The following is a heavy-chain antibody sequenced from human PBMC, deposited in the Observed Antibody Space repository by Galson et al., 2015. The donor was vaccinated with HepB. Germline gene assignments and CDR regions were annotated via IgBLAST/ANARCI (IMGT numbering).Heavy chain of an antibody. D-gene: IGHD3-3*01. Sequence: SLRLSCAASGFTFRSHGMYWVRQAPGKGLEWVALISYDEKKKDYGDSVKGRFTVSRDNSRNTLYLQMNNLSAEDTAVYYCAKDQNFWSGYYRVNIDYWGQGTLVTVSS. CDR3: AKDQNFWSGYYRVNIDY. CDR2: ISYDEKKK. CDR1: GFTFRSHG. V-gene: IGHV3-30*18. J-gene: IGHJ4*02.